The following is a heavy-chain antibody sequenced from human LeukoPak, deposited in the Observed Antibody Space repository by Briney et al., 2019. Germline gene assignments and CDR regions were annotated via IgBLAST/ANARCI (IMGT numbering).Heavy chain of an antibody. CDR2: INHSGST. V-gene: IGHV4-34*01. J-gene: IGHJ5*02. D-gene: IGHD3-16*01. CDR3: ARSDRIYAYRGWSDP. Sequence: PSQTLSLTCAVYGGSFRAYWSWIRHPPRKGLEWIGEINHSGSTNSNPSLESRVTMSIDTYHNQFTLNLSAVNAADTSVCSFARSDRIYAYRGWSDPWGQATLVTVSS. CDR1: GGSFRAY.